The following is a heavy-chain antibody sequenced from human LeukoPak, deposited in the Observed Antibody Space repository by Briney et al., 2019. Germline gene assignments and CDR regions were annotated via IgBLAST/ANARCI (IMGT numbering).Heavy chain of an antibody. CDR2: IWHDRSDTYGSNK. V-gene: IGHV3-33*06. J-gene: IGHJ4*02. CDR1: GFMFSRSD. CDR3: AKKTGTRYYFDY. D-gene: IGHD1-7*01. Sequence: GKSLRLSCAASGFMFSRSDIHWVRQAPGKGLEWVAVIWHDRSDTYGSNKYYADSVKGRFTISRDNSKNTLYLQMNSLRAEDTAVYYCAKKTGTRYYFDYWGQGTLVTVSS.